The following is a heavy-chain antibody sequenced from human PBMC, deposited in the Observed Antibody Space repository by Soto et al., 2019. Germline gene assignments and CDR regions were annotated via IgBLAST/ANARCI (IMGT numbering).Heavy chain of an antibody. D-gene: IGHD2-2*01. J-gene: IGHJ4*02. CDR2: IIPIFGTA. Sequence: SVKVSCKASGGTFSSYAISWVRQAPGQGLEWMGGIIPIFGTANYAQKFQGRVTITADKSTSTAYMELSSLRSEDTAVYYCARGYCSTTSCQYYPDYWGQGTLVTVSS. CDR3: ARGYCSTTSCQYYPDY. CDR1: GGTFSSYA. V-gene: IGHV1-69*06.